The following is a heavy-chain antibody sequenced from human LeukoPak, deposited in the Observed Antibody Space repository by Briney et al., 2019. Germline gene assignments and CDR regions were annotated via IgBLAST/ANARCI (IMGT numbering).Heavy chain of an antibody. CDR3: ARASRLYGSGSYYDY. Sequence: PGGSLRLSCAASGFTFSSYAMSWVRQAPGKGLEWVSAISGSGGSTYYADSVKGRFTISRDNSKNTLYLQMNSLRAEDTAVYYCARASRLYGSGSYYDYWGQGTLVTVSS. D-gene: IGHD3-10*01. J-gene: IGHJ4*02. CDR2: ISGSGGST. CDR1: GFTFSSYA. V-gene: IGHV3-23*01.